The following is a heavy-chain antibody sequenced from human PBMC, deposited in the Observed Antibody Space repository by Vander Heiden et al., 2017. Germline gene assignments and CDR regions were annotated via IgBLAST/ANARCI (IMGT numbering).Heavy chain of an antibody. Sequence: EVQLVESGGGLVQPGGSLRLSCAASGFTFSSYWMNWVRQAPGKGLEWVANIKQDGSEKYYVDSVKGRFTISRDDAKNSLYLQMNSLRAEDTAVYYCAGDPNSYGRGWDWFDPWGQGTLVTVSS. J-gene: IGHJ5*02. V-gene: IGHV3-7*01. CDR2: IKQDGSEK. D-gene: IGHD3-16*01. CDR1: GFTFSSYW. CDR3: AGDPNSYGRGWDWFDP.